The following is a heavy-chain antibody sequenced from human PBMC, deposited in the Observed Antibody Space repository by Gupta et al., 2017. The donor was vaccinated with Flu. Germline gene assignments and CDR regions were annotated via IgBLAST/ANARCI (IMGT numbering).Heavy chain of an antibody. CDR3: ARGGLDAFDI. CDR1: GFTFSSYD. V-gene: IGHV3-13*01. CDR2: IGTAGDT. D-gene: IGHD3-22*01. Sequence: EVQLVESGGGLVQPGGSLRLSCAASGFTFSSYDMHWVRQATGKGLEWVSAIGTAGDTYYPGSVKGRFTISRENAKNSLYLQMNSLRAGDTAGYYCARGGLDAFDIWGQGTMGTVAS. J-gene: IGHJ3*02.